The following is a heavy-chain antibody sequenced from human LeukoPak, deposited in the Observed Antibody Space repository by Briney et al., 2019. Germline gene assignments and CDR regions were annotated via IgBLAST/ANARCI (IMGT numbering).Heavy chain of an antibody. J-gene: IGHJ6*02. CDR1: GGSISSYY. CDR3: MRHVGATDPGYYYYGMDV. CDR2: IYYSGST. V-gene: IGHV4-59*08. Sequence: SETLSLTCTVSGGSISSYYWNWIRQPPGKGLEWIGYIYYSGSTNYNPSLKSRVTISVDTSKNQFSLKLGSVTAADTAVYYCMRHVGATDPGYYYYGMDVWGQGTTVTVSS. D-gene: IGHD3-22*01.